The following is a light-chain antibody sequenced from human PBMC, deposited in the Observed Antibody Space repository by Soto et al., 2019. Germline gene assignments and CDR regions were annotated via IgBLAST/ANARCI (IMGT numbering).Light chain of an antibody. CDR3: QQYGGAPWT. J-gene: IGKJ1*01. V-gene: IGKV3-20*01. CDR1: QSVTSNY. Sequence: EIVLTQTPGTLSVSPGERATLSCRASQSVTSNYLAWYQQRPGQAPRLLIYAANRRATGSPDRLAGSGSGTDFNLTISSLEPEDSALYYCQQYGGAPWTFGQGTKVDIK. CDR2: AAN.